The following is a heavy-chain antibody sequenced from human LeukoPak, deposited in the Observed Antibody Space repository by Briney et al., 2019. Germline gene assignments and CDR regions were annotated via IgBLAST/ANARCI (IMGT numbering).Heavy chain of an antibody. J-gene: IGHJ4*02. Sequence: SETLSLTCTVSGGSISSYYWSWIRQPPGKGLEWMGYIYYSGSTTYNPSLKSRVTISVDTSKNQFSLKLSSVTAADTAVYYCARHGRTFGSGSYYHGWGQGTLVTVSS. V-gene: IGHV4-59*08. CDR3: ARHGRTFGSGSYYHG. CDR1: GGSISSYY. D-gene: IGHD3-10*01. CDR2: IYYSGST.